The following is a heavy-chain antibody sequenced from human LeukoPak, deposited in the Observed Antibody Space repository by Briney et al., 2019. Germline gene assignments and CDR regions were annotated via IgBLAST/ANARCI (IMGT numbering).Heavy chain of an antibody. V-gene: IGHV3-30*02. CDR3: AKVLLHTYYYGSGSFHY. D-gene: IGHD3-10*01. CDR1: GLSFSSYG. CDR2: IQTDGSDK. Sequence: GGSLRLSCAAPGLSFSSYGMHWDRQAAGKGLEWVTFIQTDGSDKYYADSVKGRFTTSRDNSKNTLYLQMNSLRAEDTAVYYCAKVLLHTYYYGSGSFHYWGQGTLVTVSS. J-gene: IGHJ4*02.